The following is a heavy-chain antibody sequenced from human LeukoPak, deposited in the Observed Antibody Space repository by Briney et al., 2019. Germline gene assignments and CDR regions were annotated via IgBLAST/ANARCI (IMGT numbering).Heavy chain of an antibody. J-gene: IGHJ6*02. CDR1: GGSISSGGYS. V-gene: IGHV4-31*03. D-gene: IGHD4-17*01. Sequence: SETLSLTCTVSGGSISSGGYSWSWIRQHPGKGLEWIGYIYYSGSTYYNPSLKSRVTISVDTSKNQFFLKLSSVTAADTAVYYCARDKTIYGDYDHYYYYGMDVWGQGTTVTVSS. CDR3: ARDKTIYGDYDHYYYYGMDV. CDR2: IYYSGST.